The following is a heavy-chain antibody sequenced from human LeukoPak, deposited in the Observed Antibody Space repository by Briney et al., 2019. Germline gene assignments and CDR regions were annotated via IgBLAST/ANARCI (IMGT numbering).Heavy chain of an antibody. CDR1: GFTFSSYG. V-gene: IGHV3-30*18. CDR2: ISYDGSNK. Sequence: QPGRSLRLSCAASGFTFSSYGMHRVRQAPGKGLEWVAVISYDGSNKYYADSVKGRFTISRDNSKNTLYLQMNSLRAEDTAVYYCAKDYYVRTERPQIDYWGQGTLVTVSS. D-gene: IGHD3-10*02. J-gene: IGHJ4*02. CDR3: AKDYYVRTERPQIDY.